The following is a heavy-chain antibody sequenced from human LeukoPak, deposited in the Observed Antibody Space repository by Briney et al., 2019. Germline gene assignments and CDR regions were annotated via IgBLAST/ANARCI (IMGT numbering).Heavy chain of an antibody. CDR1: GGSITSAKHY. D-gene: IGHD2-2*02. V-gene: IGHV4-61*02. J-gene: IGHJ1*01. Sequence: SETLSLTCSVSGGSITSAKHYWTWIRQPAGKGLEWIGRIYTSGSTNYNPSLKSRVTISVDTSKNQFSLKLSSVTAADTAVHYCAREEGCSSTSCYTGLPFQHWGQGTLVTVSS. CDR3: AREEGCSSTSCYTGLPFQH. CDR2: IYTSGST.